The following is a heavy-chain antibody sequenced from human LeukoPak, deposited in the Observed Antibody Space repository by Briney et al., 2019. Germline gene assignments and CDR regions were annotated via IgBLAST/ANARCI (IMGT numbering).Heavy chain of an antibody. V-gene: IGHV4-61*01. J-gene: IGHJ4*02. CDR1: GDSVSGPNYY. CDR3: VLSRGLNSKPDY. Sequence: SETLSLTCTVSGDSVSGPNYYWNWIRQPPGKGLEWIGYIYDSGSTNYNPSLKSRATISLDTSKNQFSLKLTSVTAADTAVYYCVLSRGLNSKPDYWGQGILVTVSS. D-gene: IGHD2/OR15-2a*01. CDR2: IYDSGST.